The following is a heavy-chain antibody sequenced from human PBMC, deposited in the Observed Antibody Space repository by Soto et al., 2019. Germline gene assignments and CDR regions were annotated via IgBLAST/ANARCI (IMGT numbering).Heavy chain of an antibody. Sequence: WSLRVFCVASGFTFISSFMGWVRQAPGKGLEWVANINQDGGGTYYVDSVEGRFTISRDNAKDSLYLKMNSLRGEDTAVYYCARYFRGSGRYFFDSWGQGTLATAPQ. CDR2: INQDGGGT. D-gene: IGHD6-19*01. V-gene: IGHV3-7*03. CDR1: GFTFISSF. CDR3: ARYFRGSGRYFFDS. J-gene: IGHJ4*02.